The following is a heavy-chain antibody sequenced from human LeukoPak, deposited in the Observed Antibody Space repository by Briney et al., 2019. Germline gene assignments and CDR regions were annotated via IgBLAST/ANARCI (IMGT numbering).Heavy chain of an antibody. CDR3: ARVSGSGWFDY. D-gene: IGHD6-19*01. J-gene: IGHJ4*02. CDR1: GGSVSSGSYY. V-gene: IGHV4-61*01. Sequence: PSETLSLTCTVSGGSVSSGSYYWSWIRQPPGKGLEWIGYIYYSGSTNYNPSLKSLVTISVDTSKNQFSLKLSSVTAADTAVYYCARVSGSGWFDYWGQGTLVTVSS. CDR2: IYYSGST.